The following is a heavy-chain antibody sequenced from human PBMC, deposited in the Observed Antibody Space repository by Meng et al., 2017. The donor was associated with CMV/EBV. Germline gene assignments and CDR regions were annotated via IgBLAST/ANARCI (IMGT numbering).Heavy chain of an antibody. CDR2: IYYSGST. D-gene: IGHD3-16*01. CDR1: GGYVSSGSYY. CDR3: ARVIKRLRYYGMDV. J-gene: IGHJ6*02. V-gene: IGHV4-61*01. Sequence: SETLSLTCTVSGGYVSSGSYYWSWIRQPPGKGLEWIGYIYYSGSTNYNPSLKSRVTISVDTSKNQFSLKLSSVTAADTAVYYCARVIKRLRYYGMDVWGQGTTVTVSS.